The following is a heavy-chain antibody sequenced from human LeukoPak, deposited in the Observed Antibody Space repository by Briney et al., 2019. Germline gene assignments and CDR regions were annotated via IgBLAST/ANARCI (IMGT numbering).Heavy chain of an antibody. V-gene: IGHV4-61*02. D-gene: IGHD6-6*01. Sequence: SQTLSLTCTVSGGSISSGSYYWSWIRQPAGKGLEWIGRIYTSGSTHYNPSLKSRVTISVDTSKNQFSLILSSVTAADTAVYYCARDVGARLSGFWGQGTLVTVSS. J-gene: IGHJ4*02. CDR2: IYTSGST. CDR1: GGSISSGSYY. CDR3: ARDVGARLSGF.